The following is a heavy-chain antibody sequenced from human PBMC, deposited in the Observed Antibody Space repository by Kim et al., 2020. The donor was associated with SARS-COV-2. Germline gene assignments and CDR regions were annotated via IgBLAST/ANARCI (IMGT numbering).Heavy chain of an antibody. CDR3: AKQLGSYGHGAFDI. Sequence: GGSLRLSCAASGFTFSSYGMYWVRQAPGKGLEWVAVISYDGSNKYYADSVKGRFTISRDNSKNTLYLQMNSLRAEDTAVYYCAKQLGSYGHGAFDIWGQGTMVTVSS. CDR1: GFTFSSYG. CDR2: ISYDGSNK. J-gene: IGHJ3*02. V-gene: IGHV3-30*18. D-gene: IGHD3-16*01.